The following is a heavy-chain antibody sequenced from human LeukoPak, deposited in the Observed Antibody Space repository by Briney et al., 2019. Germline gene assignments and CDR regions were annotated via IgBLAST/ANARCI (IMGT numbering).Heavy chain of an antibody. J-gene: IGHJ6*02. CDR1: GGSISSGDYY. V-gene: IGHV4-30-4*01. D-gene: IGHD2-15*01. CDR3: ARGVVSCSGGSCYYYGMGV. CDR2: IYYSGST. Sequence: PSQTLSLTCTVSGGSISSGDYYWSWIRQPPGKGLEWIGYIYYSGSTYYNPSLKSRVTISVDTSKNQFSLKLSSVTAADTAVYYCARGVVSCSGGSCYYYGMGVWGQGTTVTVSS.